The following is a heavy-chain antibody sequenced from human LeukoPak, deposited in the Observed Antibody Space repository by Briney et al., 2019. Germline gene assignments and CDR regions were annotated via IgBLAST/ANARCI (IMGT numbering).Heavy chain of an antibody. V-gene: IGHV4-31*03. J-gene: IGHJ4*02. CDR3: ARDYYDSSGYYYAL. CDR2: IYYSGST. Sequence: SQTPSLTCTVSGDSISSGGHYWNWIRQHPGKGLEWIANIYYSGSTYYNPSLKSRVTISIDTSKNQFSLKLSSVTAADTAAYYCARDYYDSSGYYYALWGQGTLVTVSS. D-gene: IGHD3-22*01. CDR1: GDSISSGGHY.